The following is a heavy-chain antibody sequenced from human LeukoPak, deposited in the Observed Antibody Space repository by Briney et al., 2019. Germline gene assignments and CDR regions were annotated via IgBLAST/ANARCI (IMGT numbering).Heavy chain of an antibody. CDR2: IYYSGST. V-gene: IGHV4-30-4*07. J-gene: IGHJ4*02. CDR3: AKRTVSGSYNY. D-gene: IGHD1-26*01. CDR1: GGSISSGGYS. Sequence: PSETLSLSCAVSGGSISSGGYSWSRIRQPPGKGLEWIGYIYYSGSTYYHPSLKTRVTISVDTSKNQFSLKLSSVTAADTAVYYCAKRTVSGSYNYWGQGTLVTVSS.